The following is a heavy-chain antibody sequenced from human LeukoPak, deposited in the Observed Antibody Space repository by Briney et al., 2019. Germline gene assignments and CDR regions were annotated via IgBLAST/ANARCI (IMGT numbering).Heavy chain of an antibody. CDR3: ARGLYYYDSSGYFETESYYMDV. Sequence: PGGSLRLSCAASEFAFSSYSMNWVRQAPGKGLEWVSSISSSSSSIYYADSVKGRFTISRDNAKNSLYLQMNSLRAEDTAVYYCARGLYYYDSSGYFETESYYMDVWGKGTTVTVSS. CDR2: ISSSSSSI. V-gene: IGHV3-21*01. J-gene: IGHJ6*03. CDR1: EFAFSSYS. D-gene: IGHD3-22*01.